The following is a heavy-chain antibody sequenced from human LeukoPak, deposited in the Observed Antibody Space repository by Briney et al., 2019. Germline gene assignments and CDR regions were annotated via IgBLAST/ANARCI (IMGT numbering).Heavy chain of an antibody. Sequence: GGSLRLSCAASGFTFSDSAVHWVRQASGKGLEWVGRIRNKANSYATVYTASVKGRSTLSRDDSKNTAYLQMNSLKTEDTAVYYCTSSIYTSGDYWGQGTLVTVSS. CDR1: GFTFSDSA. CDR2: IRNKANSYAT. V-gene: IGHV3-73*01. D-gene: IGHD6-19*01. CDR3: TSSIYTSGDY. J-gene: IGHJ4*02.